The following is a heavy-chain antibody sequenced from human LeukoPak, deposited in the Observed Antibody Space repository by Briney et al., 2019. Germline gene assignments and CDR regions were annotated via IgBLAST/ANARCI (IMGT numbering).Heavy chain of an antibody. Sequence: ASVKVSCKASGYTVTSYYMHWVRQAPGQGLEWMGILNPSGGSTSYAQKFQGRATLTRATSTSTVYMELSSLRSEDTAAYYCASVYNYGMDVWGQGTTVIVSS. CDR2: LNPSGGST. CDR1: GYTVTSYY. CDR3: ASVYNYGMDV. J-gene: IGHJ6*02. V-gene: IGHV1-46*01.